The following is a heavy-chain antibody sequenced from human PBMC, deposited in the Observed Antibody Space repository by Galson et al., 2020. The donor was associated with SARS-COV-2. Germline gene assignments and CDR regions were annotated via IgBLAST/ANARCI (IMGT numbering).Heavy chain of an antibody. Sequence: GGSLRLSCQGSGFIFRDYSMNWVRQAPGKGLEWLSYFHTTSETSYYSDSLRGRFSVYRDNAKNSLYLQMHGLTADDTGMYYCARDRHGGSLDSWGQGTLVTVTS. D-gene: IGHD3-16*01. CDR2: FHTTSETS. CDR3: ARDRHGGSLDS. J-gene: IGHJ4*02. CDR1: GFIFRDYS. V-gene: IGHV3-48*04.